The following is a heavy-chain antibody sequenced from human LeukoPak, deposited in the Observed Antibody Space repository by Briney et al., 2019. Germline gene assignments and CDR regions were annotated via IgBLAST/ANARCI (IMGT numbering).Heavy chain of an antibody. CDR2: IPYDRSNK. J-gene: IGHJ4*02. V-gene: IGHV3-30*18. Sequence: GGSLRLSCAASGFTFSHYGIHWVRQAPGKGLEWMALIPYDRSNKYYADSVRGRFTISRDNSDNMLYLQMNNLRPEDTAVYYCAEEMPQFNDYVHSGRCYWVDYFDYWGQGTLVTVSS. CDR1: GFTFSHYG. CDR3: AEEMPQFNDYVHSGRCYWVDYFDY. D-gene: IGHD2-15*01.